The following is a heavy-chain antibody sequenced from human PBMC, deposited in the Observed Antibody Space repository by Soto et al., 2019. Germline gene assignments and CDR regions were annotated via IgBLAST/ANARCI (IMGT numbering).Heavy chain of an antibody. CDR1: GYTFSDYY. J-gene: IGHJ4*02. CDR3: AREPATAKPEGVDF. Sequence: ASLKVSCKASGYTFSDYYIHWVRQAPGQGLEWMGWINPNSGGTKYAPKFQGGVTMTRGTSITTAYMELSRLRSGDTAVYYCAREPATAKPEGVDFWGQGTLVTV. D-gene: IGHD1-1*01. V-gene: IGHV1-2*02. CDR2: INPNSGGT.